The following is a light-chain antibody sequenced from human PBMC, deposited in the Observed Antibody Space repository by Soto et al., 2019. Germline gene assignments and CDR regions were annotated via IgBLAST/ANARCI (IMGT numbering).Light chain of an antibody. V-gene: IGKV3-20*01. Sequence: ETVLTQSPGTLSVSPGERATLSCRASHSVDSNYFAWYQQKPGQAPRLLIYGTSYRATGIPDRFSGSGSGTDFTLTISRLEPEDSAVYYCQQYYYIPRTFGRGTK. J-gene: IGKJ1*01. CDR2: GTS. CDR3: QQYYYIPRT. CDR1: HSVDSNY.